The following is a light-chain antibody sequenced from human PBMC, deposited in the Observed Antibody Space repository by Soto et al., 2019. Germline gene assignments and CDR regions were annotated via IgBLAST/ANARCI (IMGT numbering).Light chain of an antibody. CDR2: EIN. Sequence: QSVLTQPPSASGSPGQSVTISCTGTSSDVGAYDYVSWYQQHPGKAPKLMIYEINKRPSGVPDRFSGSKSGNTASLTISGLQAEDEGDYYCTSFAPGRIYVFGSGTKVTVL. J-gene: IGLJ1*01. V-gene: IGLV2-8*01. CDR3: TSFAPGRIYV. CDR1: SSDVGAYDY.